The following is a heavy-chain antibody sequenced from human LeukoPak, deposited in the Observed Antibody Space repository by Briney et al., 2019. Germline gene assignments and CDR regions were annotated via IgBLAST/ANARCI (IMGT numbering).Heavy chain of an antibody. Sequence: GGSLRLSRAASGFTFSGYWMSWVRQAPGKGLEWVANIKEDGSEKNYVDSVKGRFTISRENAKNSLYLQMNSLRAEDTAVYYCARDRGYSTFDYWGQGTLVTVSS. CDR1: GFTFSGYW. J-gene: IGHJ4*02. V-gene: IGHV3-7*01. CDR2: IKEDGSEK. D-gene: IGHD4-23*01. CDR3: ARDRGYSTFDY.